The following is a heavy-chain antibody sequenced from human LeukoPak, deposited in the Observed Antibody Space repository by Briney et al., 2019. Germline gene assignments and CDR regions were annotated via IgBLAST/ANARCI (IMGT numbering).Heavy chain of an antibody. Sequence: GGSLRLSCAASGFTFSSYGMLWVRQAPGKGLEWVAVIWYDGSNKYYADSVKGRFTISRDNSKNTLYLQMNSLRAEDTAVYYCARAGYCSSTSCYQPVDYWGQGTLVTVSS. CDR2: IWYDGSNK. V-gene: IGHV3-33*01. J-gene: IGHJ4*02. CDR1: GFTFSSYG. D-gene: IGHD2-2*01. CDR3: ARAGYCSSTSCYQPVDY.